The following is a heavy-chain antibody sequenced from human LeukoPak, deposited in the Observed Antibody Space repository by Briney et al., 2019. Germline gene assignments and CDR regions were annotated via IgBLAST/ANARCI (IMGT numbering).Heavy chain of an antibody. J-gene: IGHJ5*02. V-gene: IGHV3-53*01. CDR2: IYSGGST. CDR3: ARALSSSWYAFRSNWFDP. Sequence: PGGSLRLSCAASGFTVSSNYMSWVRQAPGKGLEWVSVIYSGGSTYFPDSVKGRFTISRDYSKNTLYLQINGLRAEDTAVYYCARALSSSWYAFRSNWFDPWGQGTLVSVSS. D-gene: IGHD6-13*01. CDR1: GFTVSSNY.